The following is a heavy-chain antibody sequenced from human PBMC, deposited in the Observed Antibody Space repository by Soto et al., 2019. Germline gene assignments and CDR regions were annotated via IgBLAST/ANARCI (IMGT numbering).Heavy chain of an antibody. Sequence: QVQLVQSGAEVKKPGASVKVSCKASGYTFTSYDINWVRQATGQGLEWMEWMNPNSGNTGYAQKFQGRVTMTRNTSLSTAYMELSSLRSEDTAVYYCARAGADYGDYVRYYYYMDVWGKGTTVTVSS. V-gene: IGHV1-8*01. J-gene: IGHJ6*03. CDR1: GYTFTSYD. CDR2: MNPNSGNT. CDR3: ARAGADYGDYVRYYYYMDV. D-gene: IGHD4-17*01.